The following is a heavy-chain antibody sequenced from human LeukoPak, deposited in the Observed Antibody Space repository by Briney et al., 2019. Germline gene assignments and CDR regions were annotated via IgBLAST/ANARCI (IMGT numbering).Heavy chain of an antibody. D-gene: IGHD3/OR15-3a*01. CDR3: ARAKRETSTRPWTSGMDV. CDR1: GFTLSDYD. Sequence: SGGSLRLSCAASGFTLSDYDIYWVRQPIGKGLDWVSGLGSAGDKYHAGSERGRFTISREDAENSVYLQMNGLRPEDTAIYYCARAKRETSTRPWTSGMDVWGQGTRVTVSS. CDR2: LGSAGDK. J-gene: IGHJ6*02. V-gene: IGHV3-13*01.